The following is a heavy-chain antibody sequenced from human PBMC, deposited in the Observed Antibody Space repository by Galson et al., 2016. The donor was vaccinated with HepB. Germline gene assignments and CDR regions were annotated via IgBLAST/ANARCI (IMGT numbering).Heavy chain of an antibody. J-gene: IGHJ6*03. CDR3: ARGAFSLTRGATRRFYNYVDV. V-gene: IGHV4-4*07. Sequence: SETLSLTCTVSGASITNTFWSWFRQPAGKGPEWIGRIFSSGSPTYNPSLESRLTMSMDMSKNQISLRLISVTAADTGVYYCARGAFSLTRGATRRFYNYVDVWGKGTTVTVSS. CDR1: GASITNTF. D-gene: IGHD1-26*01. CDR2: IFSSGSP.